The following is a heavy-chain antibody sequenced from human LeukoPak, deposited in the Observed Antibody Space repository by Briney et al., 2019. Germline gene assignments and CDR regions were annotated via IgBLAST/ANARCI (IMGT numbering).Heavy chain of an antibody. CDR2: IYYSGIS. J-gene: IGHJ3*01. V-gene: IGHV4-39*01. CDR3: ARHPRCDDDSICYYSGNAFDF. Sequence: WETLSLTCTVFGGSISSSSHYWGWIRQPPGRGLEWIGTIYYSGISYYNPSLASRVTISVDTSKKQFSLNLRSVTAADTAVYYCARHPRCDDDSICYYSGNAFDFWGQGTMVTVSS. CDR1: GGSISSSSHY. D-gene: IGHD3-22*01.